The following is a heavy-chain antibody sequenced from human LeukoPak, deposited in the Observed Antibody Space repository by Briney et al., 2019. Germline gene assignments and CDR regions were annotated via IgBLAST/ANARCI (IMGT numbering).Heavy chain of an antibody. J-gene: IGHJ4*02. CDR3: ARSKGVYGSGSYDN. D-gene: IGHD3-10*01. Sequence: TRGSLRLSCAASGFTVSGHYWSWVRQAPGKGLEWVSQINSGGTTYYADSVKGRFTISRDNSKNTLYLQMNSLRAEDTAVYHCARSKGVYGSGSYDNWGPGTLVTVSS. CDR2: INSGGTT. V-gene: IGHV3-53*01. CDR1: GFTVSGHY.